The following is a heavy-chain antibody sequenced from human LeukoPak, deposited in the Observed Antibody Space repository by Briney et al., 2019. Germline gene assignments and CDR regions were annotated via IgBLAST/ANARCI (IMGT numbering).Heavy chain of an antibody. D-gene: IGHD3-16*01. CDR3: ASPRGTYIDY. V-gene: IGHV4-38-2*01. Sequence: SETLSLTCAVSGYSISTGYFWGWIRQSPGQGLEWIGSIFHTGSASYNPSLKSRATLSVDTSKNEFSLKLTSVSAADTAIYYCASPRGTYIDYWGQGTPVIVSS. CDR2: IFHTGSA. J-gene: IGHJ4*02. CDR1: GYSISTGYF.